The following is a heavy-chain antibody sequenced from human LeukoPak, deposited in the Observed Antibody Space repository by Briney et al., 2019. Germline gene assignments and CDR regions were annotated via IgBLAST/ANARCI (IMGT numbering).Heavy chain of an antibody. CDR3: ARGPRSYYYGSGSYYNRGYYFDY. CDR1: GGSISSYY. J-gene: IGHJ4*02. CDR2: VYYSGST. D-gene: IGHD3-10*01. Sequence: SETLSLTCTVSGGSISSYYWSWIRQPPGKGLEWIGYVYYSGSTTYNPSLKSRVTISVDTSKSQFSLKLSSVTAADTAVYYCARGPRSYYYGSGSYYNRGYYFDYWGQGTLVTVSS. V-gene: IGHV4-59*12.